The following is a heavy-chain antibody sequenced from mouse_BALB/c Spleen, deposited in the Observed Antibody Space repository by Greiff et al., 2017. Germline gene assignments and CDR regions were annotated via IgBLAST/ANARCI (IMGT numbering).Heavy chain of an antibody. J-gene: IGHJ4*01. CDR2: IWGDGST. Sequence: VKLVESGPGLVAPSQSLSITCTVSGFSLTGYGVNWVRQPPGKGLEWLGMIWGDGSTDYNSALKSRLSISKDNSKSQVFLKMNSLQTDNTARYSCASAMITTGYAMDYRGQGTSVTVSS. V-gene: IGHV2-6-7*01. CDR1: GFSLTGYG. CDR3: ASAMITTGYAMDY. D-gene: IGHD2-4*01.